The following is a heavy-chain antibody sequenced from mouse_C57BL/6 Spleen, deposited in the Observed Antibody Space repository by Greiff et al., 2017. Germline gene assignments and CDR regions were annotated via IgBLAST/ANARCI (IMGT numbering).Heavy chain of an antibody. V-gene: IGHV5-6*01. CDR2: ISSGGSYT. D-gene: IGHD2-12*01. CDR3: ARQRSNDLRSSYFDY. CDR1: GFTFSSYG. J-gene: IGHJ2*01. Sequence: EVMLVESGGDLVKPGGSLKLSCAASGFTFSSYGMSWVRQTPDKRLEWVATISSGGSYTYYPDSVKGRFTISRDNAKNTLYLQMSSLKSEDTAMXYCARQRSNDLRSSYFDYWGQGTTLTVSS.